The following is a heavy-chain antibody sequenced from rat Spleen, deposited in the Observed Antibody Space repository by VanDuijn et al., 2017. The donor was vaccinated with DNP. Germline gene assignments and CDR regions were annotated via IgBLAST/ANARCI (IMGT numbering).Heavy chain of an antibody. D-gene: IGHD1-2*01. CDR2: IGSDGYAP. V-gene: IGHV5-7*01. CDR1: RFTFSDYN. Sequence: EVQLVESGGGLVQPGRTLKLSCAASRFTFSDYNMAWVRQAPTKGLEWVAYIGSDGYAPYYGDSVKGRFTISRDNAKSTLYLQMSSLRSEDTATYYCASWAPIAPLSTSNYWGQGVMVTVSS. CDR3: ASWAPIAPLSTSNY. J-gene: IGHJ2*01.